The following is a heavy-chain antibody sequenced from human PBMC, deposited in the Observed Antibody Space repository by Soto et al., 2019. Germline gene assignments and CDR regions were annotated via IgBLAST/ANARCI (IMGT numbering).Heavy chain of an antibody. D-gene: IGHD2-21*02. CDR1: GFSFSDYS. J-gene: IGHJ4*02. CDR3: ARLPKGSLVTA. V-gene: IGHV3-48*02. CDR2: ISSSSDNT. Sequence: LVESGGDLVYPGGSLRLSCVASGFSFSDYSMNWVRQAPGKGLQWVSYISSSSDNTYYADSVKGRVTVSRDNAKNALFLQMNSLRDDDTATYYCARLPKGSLVTAWGQGTRVTVSS.